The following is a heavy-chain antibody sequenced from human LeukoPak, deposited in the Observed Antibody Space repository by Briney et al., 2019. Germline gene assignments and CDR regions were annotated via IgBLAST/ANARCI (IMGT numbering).Heavy chain of an antibody. CDR2: IYNSGST. J-gene: IGHJ6*02. V-gene: IGHV4-59*12. CDR1: DGSISIYY. D-gene: IGHD4-17*01. Sequence: SETLSLTCTVLDGSISIYYWSWIRQPPGKGLEWIGYIYNSGSTNYNPSLKSRVTISADTSKNQFSLKLSSVTAADTAVYYCARDVRSLYNYYYYGMDVWGQGTTVTVSS. CDR3: ARDVRSLYNYYYYGMDV.